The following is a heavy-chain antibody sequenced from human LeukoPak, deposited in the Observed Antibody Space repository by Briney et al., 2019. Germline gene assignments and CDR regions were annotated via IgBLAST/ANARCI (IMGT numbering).Heavy chain of an antibody. CDR1: GGSISSYY. J-gene: IGHJ4*02. D-gene: IGHD5-12*01. CDR3: AREANGYNDY. V-gene: IGHV4-59*01. CDR2: IYYSGST. Sequence: SETLSLTCTVSGGSISSYYWSWMRQPPGKGLEWIGYIYYSGSTNYNPSLKSRVTISVDTSKNQFSLKLSSVTAADTAVYYCAREANGYNDYWGQGTLVTVSS.